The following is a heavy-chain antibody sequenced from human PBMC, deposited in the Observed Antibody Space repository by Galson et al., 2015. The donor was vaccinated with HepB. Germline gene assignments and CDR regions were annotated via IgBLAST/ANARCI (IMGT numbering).Heavy chain of an antibody. CDR1: GFTFSTYS. J-gene: IGHJ4*02. D-gene: IGHD6-19*01. V-gene: IGHV3-48*04. CDR3: ARPQSSAWTLLYYCFDY. Sequence: SLRLSCAASGFTFSTYSMNWVRQAPGKGLEWVSYISSSSNTIYYADSVKGRFTISRDNAKNSLYLQMNSLRAEDTAVYYCARPQSSAWTLLYYCFDYWGQGTLVTVSS. CDR2: ISSSSNTI.